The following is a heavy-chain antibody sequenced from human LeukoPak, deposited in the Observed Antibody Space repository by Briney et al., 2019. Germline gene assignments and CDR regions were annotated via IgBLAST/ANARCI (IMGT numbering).Heavy chain of an antibody. CDR1: GFTFSNHF. CDR2: IGPNGAST. CDR3: ARVLFCFGRHFCY. V-gene: IGHV3-64*04. J-gene: IGHJ4*02. Sequence: PGESLRLSCSTSGFTFSNHFMHWVRQAPGKGLEYVSSIGPNGASTLYADSVKGRFTISRDNSKKALYLQMNSLRAEDTAVYYCARVLFCFGRHFCYWGQGNLVPVS. D-gene: IGHD3-9*01.